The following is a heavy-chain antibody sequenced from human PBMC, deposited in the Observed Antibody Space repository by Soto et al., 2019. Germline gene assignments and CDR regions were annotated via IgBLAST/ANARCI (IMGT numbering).Heavy chain of an antibody. CDR1: GGTLSSFINYP. J-gene: IGHJ4*02. CDR3: ARRDTSGFLRYFDN. Sequence: SVKVSCKASGGTLSSFINYPINWVRQAPGQGLEWMGGIVPNVGTVNYAQEFQGRVTITADKSTGTAYMELSSLRSEDTALYYCARRDTSGFLRYFDNWGQGTLVTVSS. V-gene: IGHV1-69*06. D-gene: IGHD3-3*01. CDR2: IVPNVGTV.